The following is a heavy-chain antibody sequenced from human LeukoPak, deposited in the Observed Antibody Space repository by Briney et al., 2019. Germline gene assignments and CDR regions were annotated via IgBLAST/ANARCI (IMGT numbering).Heavy chain of an antibody. V-gene: IGHV5-51*01. J-gene: IGHJ4*02. Sequence: GESLKISCKGSGYSFTSYWIAWVRKMPGKGLEWMGIIYPGDSDTRYSPSFQGQVTISADKSISTADLQWSSLRASDTAMYYCARHLGTAMVSPLGYWGQGTLVTVSS. CDR2: IYPGDSDT. CDR1: GYSFTSYW. D-gene: IGHD5-18*01. CDR3: ARHLGTAMVSPLGY.